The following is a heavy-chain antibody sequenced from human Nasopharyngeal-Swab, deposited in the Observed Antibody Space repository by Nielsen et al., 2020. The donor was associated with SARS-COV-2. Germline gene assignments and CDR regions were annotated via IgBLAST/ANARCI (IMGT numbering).Heavy chain of an antibody. CDR2: ISYDGSNK. V-gene: IGHV3-30-3*01. J-gene: IGHJ4*02. CDR3: ARDLSIAAASI. D-gene: IGHD6-13*01. Sequence: WIRQPPGKGLEWVAVISYDGSNKYYADSVKGRFTISRDNSKNTLYLQMNSLRAEDTAVYYCARDLSIAAASIWGPGTLVTVSS.